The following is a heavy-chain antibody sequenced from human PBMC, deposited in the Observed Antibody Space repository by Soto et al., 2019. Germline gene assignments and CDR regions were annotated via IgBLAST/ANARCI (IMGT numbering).Heavy chain of an antibody. CDR3: ARFYSSSSWSSWFDP. CDR2: ISSSGSTI. CDR1: GFSFSDYY. Sequence: GGSLRLSCAASGFSFSDYYISWIRQAPGKGLEWVSYISSSGSTIYYADSVKGRFTISRDNAKNSLYLQMNSLRAEDTAVYYCARFYSSSSWSSWFDPWGQGTLVTVSS. J-gene: IGHJ5*02. V-gene: IGHV3-11*01. D-gene: IGHD6-6*01.